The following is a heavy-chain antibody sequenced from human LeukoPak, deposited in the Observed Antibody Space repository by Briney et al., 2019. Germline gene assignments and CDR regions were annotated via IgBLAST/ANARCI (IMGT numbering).Heavy chain of an antibody. Sequence: PGGSLRLSCAASGFTFSSYGMHWVRQAPGKGLEWVAVISYDGSNKYYADSVKGRFTISRDNSKSTLYLQMNSLRAEDTAVYYCAKGLRGLEYYYFDYWGQGTLVTVSS. CDR1: GFTFSSYG. J-gene: IGHJ4*02. D-gene: IGHD3-10*01. V-gene: IGHV3-30*18. CDR3: AKGLRGLEYYYFDY. CDR2: ISYDGSNK.